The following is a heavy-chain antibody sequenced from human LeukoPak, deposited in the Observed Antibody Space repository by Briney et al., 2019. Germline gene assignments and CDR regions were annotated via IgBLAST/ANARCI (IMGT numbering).Heavy chain of an antibody. J-gene: IGHJ4*02. D-gene: IGHD2-8*01. CDR3: AVVGYCTNGVCSPYMALDY. V-gene: IGHV1-2*02. Sequence: ASVKVSSKPSGYTFTVYYIHWVRQAPGQGLEWMGWINPNSGGTNYAQKFQGRVSMTRDTSITTAYMELSRLRSDDTAVYYCAVVGYCTNGVCSPYMALDYWGQGTLVTVSS. CDR1: GYTFTVYY. CDR2: INPNSGGT.